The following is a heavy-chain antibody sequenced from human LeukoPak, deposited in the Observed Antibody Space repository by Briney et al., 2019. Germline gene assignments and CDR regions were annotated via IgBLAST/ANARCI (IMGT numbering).Heavy chain of an antibody. V-gene: IGHV3-23*01. CDR2: IVGSGANT. CDR3: AKWGDYDALTGYYDPDN. D-gene: IGHD3-9*01. Sequence: PGGSLRLSCAASGFIFSNYAMSWARQAPGKGLEWVSAIVGSGANTYYADSVKGRFTISRDNPRNTLYLQMNSLRAEDTAVYYCAKWGDYDALTGYYDPDNWGQGTLVTVSS. CDR1: GFIFSNYA. J-gene: IGHJ4*02.